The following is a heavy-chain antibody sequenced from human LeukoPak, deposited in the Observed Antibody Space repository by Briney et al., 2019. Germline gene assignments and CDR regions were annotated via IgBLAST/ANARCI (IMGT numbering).Heavy chain of an antibody. V-gene: IGHV1-2*02. CDR1: GYTFTGYY. J-gene: IGHJ4*02. D-gene: IGHD1/OR15-1a*01. CDR2: INPNSGGT. Sequence: ASVKVSCKASGYTFTGYYMHWVRQAPGQGLEWMGWINPNSGGTNYAQKFQGRVTMTRDSSISTVYMELTRLKSDDTAIYYCATLDQVDYWGLGTLVTVSS. CDR3: ATLDQVDY.